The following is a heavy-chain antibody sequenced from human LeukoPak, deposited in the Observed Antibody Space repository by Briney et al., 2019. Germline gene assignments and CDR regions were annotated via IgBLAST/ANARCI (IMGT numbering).Heavy chain of an antibody. J-gene: IGHJ6*02. CDR3: ARIEGILIGYPPHYQYGMDV. V-gene: IGHV1-69*04. Sequence: SVKVSCKASGGTFSSYAISWVRQAPGQGLEWMGRIIPILGIANYAQKLQGRVTMTRDTSTSTAYMELWSLRSDDTAVYYCARIEGILIGYPPHYQYGMDVWGQGTTVTVSS. D-gene: IGHD3-9*01. CDR1: GGTFSSYA. CDR2: IIPILGIA.